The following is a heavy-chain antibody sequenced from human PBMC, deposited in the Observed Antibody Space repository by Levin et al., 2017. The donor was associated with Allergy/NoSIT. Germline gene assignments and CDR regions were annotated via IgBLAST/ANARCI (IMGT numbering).Heavy chain of an antibody. CDR3: SRIPVAGSFGMDV. Sequence: PGGSLRLSCAASGFTLSGSTVHWIRQASGRGLEWVGRIRSKAYNYATAYTASVKGRFTISRDDSMNTAYLQMNSLKTEDSAIYYCSRIPVAGSFGMDVWGQGTTVTVSS. CDR2: IRSKAYNYAT. CDR1: GFTLSGST. J-gene: IGHJ6*02. D-gene: IGHD6-19*01. V-gene: IGHV3-73*01.